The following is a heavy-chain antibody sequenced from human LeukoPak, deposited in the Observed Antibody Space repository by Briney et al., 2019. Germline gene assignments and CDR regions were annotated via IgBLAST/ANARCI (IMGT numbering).Heavy chain of an antibody. CDR1: GYTFTGCY. CDR3: ARDLMGATDMGAPDY. V-gene: IGHV1-2*02. Sequence: GASVKVSCKASGYTFTGCYMHWVRQASGQGLEWMGWINPNSGGTNYAQKFQGRVTMTRDTSISTAYMELSRLRSDDTAVYYCARDLMGATDMGAPDYWGQGTLVTVSS. J-gene: IGHJ4*02. D-gene: IGHD1-26*01. CDR2: INPNSGGT.